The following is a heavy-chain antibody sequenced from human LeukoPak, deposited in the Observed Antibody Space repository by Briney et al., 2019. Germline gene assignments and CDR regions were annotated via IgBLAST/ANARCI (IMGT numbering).Heavy chain of an antibody. V-gene: IGHV4-59*01. Sequence: SETLSLTCTVSGGSISSYYWSWIRQPPGKGLEWIGYIYYSGSTNYNPSLKSRVTISVDTSKNQFSLKLSSVTAADTAMYYCARRSPIYDAFDIWGQGTMVTVSS. CDR1: GGSISSYY. D-gene: IGHD3-3*02. CDR2: IYYSGST. CDR3: ARRSPIYDAFDI. J-gene: IGHJ3*02.